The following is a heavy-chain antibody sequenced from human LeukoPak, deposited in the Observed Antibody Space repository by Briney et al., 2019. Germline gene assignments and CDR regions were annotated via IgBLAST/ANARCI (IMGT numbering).Heavy chain of an antibody. D-gene: IGHD3-10*01. CDR1: GTSISRHY. V-gene: IGHV4-4*09. CDR3: ARQDGLWVGDLGGWFDF. Sequence: SETLSLTCTVSGTSISRHYWSWLRQSAGLGLEWLGYISTTGSTTYNPSLEGRVTMSEDTSQNQLSLTLSSVTAADTAVYFCARQDGLWVGDLGGWFDFWGQGIQITVSS. J-gene: IGHJ5*01. CDR2: ISTTGST.